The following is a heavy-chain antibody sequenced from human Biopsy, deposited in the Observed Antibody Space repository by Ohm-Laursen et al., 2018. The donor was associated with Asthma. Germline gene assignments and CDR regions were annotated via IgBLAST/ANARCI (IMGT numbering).Heavy chain of an antibody. V-gene: IGHV4-30-2*01. CDR2: IYHSGST. D-gene: IGHD5-24*01. J-gene: IGHJ4*02. CDR1: GGSISSGGYS. Sequence: SDTLSLTWSVSGGSISSGGYSWSWIRQPPGKGLEWIGYIYHSGSTYYNPSLKSRVTISVDRSKNQFSLKLSSVTAADTAVYYCARVKDGYNFDYWGQGTLVTVSS. CDR3: ARVKDGYNFDY.